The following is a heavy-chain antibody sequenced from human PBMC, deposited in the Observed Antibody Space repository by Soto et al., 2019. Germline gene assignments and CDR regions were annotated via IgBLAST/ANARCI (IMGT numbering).Heavy chain of an antibody. V-gene: IGHV4-4*02. D-gene: IGHD1-1*01. CDR3: ARARGGRGTVLNPFYFDY. J-gene: IGHJ4*02. CDR2: INHSGST. Sequence: LETLSLTCAVSSGSSSGFNWWSWVRQPPGKGLEWIGEINHSGSTNYNPSLKSRVTISVDTPKNQFSLKLSSVTAADTAVYYCARARGGRGTVLNPFYFDYWGQGTLVTVSS. CDR1: SGSSSGFNW.